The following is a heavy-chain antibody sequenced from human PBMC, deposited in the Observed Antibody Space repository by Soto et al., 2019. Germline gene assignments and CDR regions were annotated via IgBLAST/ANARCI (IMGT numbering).Heavy chain of an antibody. CDR1: GGTFSSYA. J-gene: IGHJ6*02. V-gene: IGHV1-69*13. Sequence: SVKVSCKASGGTFSSYAISWVRQAPGQGLEWMGGIIPIFGTANYAQKFQGRVTITADESTSTAYMELSSLRSGDTAVYYCARVGNNYYYGMDVWGQGTTVTVSS. D-gene: IGHD7-27*01. CDR3: ARVGNNYYYGMDV. CDR2: IIPIFGTA.